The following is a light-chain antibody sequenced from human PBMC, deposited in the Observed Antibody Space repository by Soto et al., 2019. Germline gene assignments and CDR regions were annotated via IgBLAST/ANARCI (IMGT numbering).Light chain of an antibody. J-gene: IGKJ1*01. Sequence: EIVLTQSPGTLSLSPGERATLSCRASQSVSSSYLAWYQQKPGQAPRLLIYGASSRATGIPDRCSGSGSGTDFTLTISRLEPEDLAVYYCQQYGSSPLTFGQGTKVEIK. CDR2: GAS. CDR3: QQYGSSPLT. V-gene: IGKV3-20*01. CDR1: QSVSSSY.